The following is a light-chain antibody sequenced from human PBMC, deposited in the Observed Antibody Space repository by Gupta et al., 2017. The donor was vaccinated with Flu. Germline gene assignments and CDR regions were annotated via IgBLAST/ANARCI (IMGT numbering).Light chain of an antibody. CDR3: QRYYRYPVT. V-gene: IGKV1-9*01. CDR1: QAISHF. J-gene: IGKJ4*01. CDR2: SVS. Sequence: QLCQAPFYLAASVGDRVATTCRASQAISHFLAWYQQKSGQGPKLLIYSVSTLHTAVPSRFSGSGSGTEFTLTISSLQPEDFATYYCQRYYRYPVTFGGGTKVEVK.